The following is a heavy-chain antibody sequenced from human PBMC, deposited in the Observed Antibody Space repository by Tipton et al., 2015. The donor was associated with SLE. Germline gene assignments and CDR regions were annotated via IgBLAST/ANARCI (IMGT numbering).Heavy chain of an antibody. CDR2: IKSKIFGGTT. CDR3: TTDYGDSPTFES. J-gene: IGHJ4*02. Sequence: SLRLSCAASGFNFNEAWMNWVRQAPGMGLEWVGRIKSKIFGGTTDFAAPVKGRFTISRDDSKNIVFLHMGSLKSEDTALYYCTTDYGDSPTFESWGQGTLVSVSS. V-gene: IGHV3-15*01. D-gene: IGHD4-17*01. CDR1: GFNFNEAW.